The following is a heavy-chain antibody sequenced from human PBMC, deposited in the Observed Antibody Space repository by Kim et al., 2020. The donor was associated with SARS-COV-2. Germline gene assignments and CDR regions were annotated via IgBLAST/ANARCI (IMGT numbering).Heavy chain of an antibody. D-gene: IGHD1-26*01. V-gene: IGHV4-34*01. Sequence: TPSLRSRVTISVDTSKNQFSLKLSSVTAADTAVYYCARGVGSYYDSRIDAWGQGTTVTVSS. CDR3: ARGVGSYYDSRIDA. J-gene: IGHJ6*02.